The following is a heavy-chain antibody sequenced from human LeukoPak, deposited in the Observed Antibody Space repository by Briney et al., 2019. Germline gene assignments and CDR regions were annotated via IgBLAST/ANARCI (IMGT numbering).Heavy chain of an antibody. D-gene: IGHD4-17*01. CDR1: GFTFSSYW. CDR3: ARVNYGDYVDYYGMDV. V-gene: IGHV3-7*01. CDR2: IKQDGSEK. Sequence: GGSLRLSCAASGFTFSSYWMSWVRQAPGKGLEWVANIKQDGSEKYYVDSVKGRFTTSRDNAKNSLYLQMNSLRAEDTAVYYCARVNYGDYVDYYGMDVWGQGTTVTVSS. J-gene: IGHJ6*02.